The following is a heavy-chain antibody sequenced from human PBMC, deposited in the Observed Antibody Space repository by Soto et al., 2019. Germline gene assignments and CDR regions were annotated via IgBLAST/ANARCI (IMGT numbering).Heavy chain of an antibody. D-gene: IGHD6-6*01. CDR1: GYTFTGYY. CDR3: ARTSIAALNYYYYYMDV. CDR2: INPNSGGT. V-gene: IGHV1-2*04. Sequence: GASVKVSCKASGYTFTGYYMHWVRQAPGQGLEWMGWINPNSGGTNYAQKFQGWVTMTRDTSISTAYMELSRLRSDDTAVYYCARTSIAALNYYYYYMDVWGKGTTVTVSS. J-gene: IGHJ6*03.